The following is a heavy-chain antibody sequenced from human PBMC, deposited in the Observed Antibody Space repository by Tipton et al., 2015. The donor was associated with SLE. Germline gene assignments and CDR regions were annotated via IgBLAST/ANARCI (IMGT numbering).Heavy chain of an antibody. Sequence: SLRLSCAASGFRFSNYPMSWVRQAPGKGLEWVSAISGSGDNIYYAESLRGRFTIFRDNSKNTVYLQMNSLRAEDTAVYYCAKGPSVAATSWFDPWGQGTLVTVSS. CDR3: AKGPSVAATSWFDP. V-gene: IGHV3-23*01. D-gene: IGHD2-15*01. CDR1: GFRFSNYP. CDR2: ISGSGDNI. J-gene: IGHJ5*02.